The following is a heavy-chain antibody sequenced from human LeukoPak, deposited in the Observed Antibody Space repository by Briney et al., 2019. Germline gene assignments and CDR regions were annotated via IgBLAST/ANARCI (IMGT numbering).Heavy chain of an antibody. J-gene: IGHJ3*02. V-gene: IGHV3-21*01. D-gene: IGHD1-1*01. Sequence: GGSLRLSCAASGFTFSSYSMNWVRQAPGKGLEWVSSISSSSSYIYYADSLKGRFTISRDNAKNSLYLQMNSLRAEDTAVYYCAKNGGWYAFDIGGQGTMVTVS. CDR3: AKNGGWYAFDI. CDR2: ISSSSSYI. CDR1: GFTFSSYS.